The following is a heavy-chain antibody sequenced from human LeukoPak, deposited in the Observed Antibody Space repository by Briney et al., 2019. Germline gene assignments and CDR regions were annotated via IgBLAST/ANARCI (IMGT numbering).Heavy chain of an antibody. Sequence: QAGGSLRLSCAASGFTFDDYGMSWVRQAPGKGLVWVSRINSDGSSTSYADSVKGRFTISRDNAKNTLYLQMNSLRAEDTAVYYCARDKYQLALDYWGQGTLVTVSS. CDR3: ARDKYQLALDY. D-gene: IGHD2-2*01. CDR2: INSDGSST. CDR1: GFTFDDYG. J-gene: IGHJ4*02. V-gene: IGHV3-74*01.